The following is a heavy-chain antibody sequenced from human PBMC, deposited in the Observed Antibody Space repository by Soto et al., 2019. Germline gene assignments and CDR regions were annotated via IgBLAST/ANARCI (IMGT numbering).Heavy chain of an antibody. V-gene: IGHV1-69*13. CDR3: GSWLNEGGIGGNYFYGLDV. J-gene: IGHJ6*02. Sequence: VQLVQSGAEVKKPGSSVKVSCKASGGTFTNYAFSWVRQAPGQGLEWLGGIIPIFGTADYAQKFQGRVTIPADEPTSTVHMELTSLRADDTAVYYCGSWLNEGGIGGNYFYGLDVWGQGTTVTVSS. D-gene: IGHD1-1*01. CDR1: GGTFTNYA. CDR2: IIPIFGTA.